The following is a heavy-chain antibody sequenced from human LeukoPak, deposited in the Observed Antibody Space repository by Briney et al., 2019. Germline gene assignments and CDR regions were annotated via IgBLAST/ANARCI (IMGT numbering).Heavy chain of an antibody. Sequence: PSETLSLTCAVSGYSISSGDWWGWIRQPPGKGLEWIGYIYSGGNTHYNPSLKSRVTLSVDTSKNQFSLQLSSVTAVDTAVYYCARYGDYISWGQGTLVTVSS. CDR1: GYSISSGDW. V-gene: IGHV4-28*01. J-gene: IGHJ4*02. CDR2: IYSGGNT. CDR3: ARYGDYIS. D-gene: IGHD4-17*01.